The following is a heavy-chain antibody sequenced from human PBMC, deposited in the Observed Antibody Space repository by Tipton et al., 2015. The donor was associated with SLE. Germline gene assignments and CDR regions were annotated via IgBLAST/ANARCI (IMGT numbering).Heavy chain of an antibody. J-gene: IGHJ4*02. D-gene: IGHD5/OR15-5a*01. V-gene: IGHV3-53*01. Sequence: SLRLSCAASGFTFSNYWMHWVRQAPGKGLEWVSVIYSGGSTYYADSVKGRFTISRDNSKNTLFLQMNSLRPQDTAVYYCAKASGAVYGTEYFDYWGQGTLVTVSS. CDR2: IYSGGST. CDR1: GFTFSNYW. CDR3: AKASGAVYGTEYFDY.